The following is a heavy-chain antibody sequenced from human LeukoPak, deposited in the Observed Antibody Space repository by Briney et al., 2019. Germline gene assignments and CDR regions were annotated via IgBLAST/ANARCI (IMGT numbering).Heavy chain of an antibody. CDR2: IRRRAHGGTT. J-gene: IGHJ3*02. Sequence: PGGSLRLSCTASGFTFGDYAMSWVRQAPGKGLEWVGFIRRRAHGGTTEHAASVKGRFTISRDDSKSVAYLQMSSLKTEDTAVYYCGRGDSFDIWGQGTMVTVS. CDR3: GRGDSFDI. CDR1: GFTFGDYA. V-gene: IGHV3-49*04.